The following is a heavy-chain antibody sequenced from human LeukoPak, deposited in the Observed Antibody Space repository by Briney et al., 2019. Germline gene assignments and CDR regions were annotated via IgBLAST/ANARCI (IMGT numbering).Heavy chain of an antibody. V-gene: IGHV3-9*01. D-gene: IGHD3-10*01. CDR2: ISWNSGSI. CDR3: AKGYGLYYFDY. CDR1: GFTFEDYA. J-gene: IGHJ4*02. Sequence: GGSLRLSCAASGFTFEDYAMHWVRQAPGKGLEWVSGISWNSGSIGYADSVKGRFTISRDNAKNSLYLQMNSLRAEDTALYYCAKGYGLYYFDYWGQGTLVTVSS.